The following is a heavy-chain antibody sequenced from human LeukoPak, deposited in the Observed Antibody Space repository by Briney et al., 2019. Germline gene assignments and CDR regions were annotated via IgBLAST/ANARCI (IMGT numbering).Heavy chain of an antibody. CDR2: MNPNSGNT. D-gene: IGHD4-11*01. Sequence: ASVKVSCKASGYTFTSYDINWVRQATGQGLEWMGWMNPNSGNTGYAQKFQGRVTITRNTSISTAYMELSSLRSEDTAVYYCARGDYSNGWFDPWGQGTLVTVSS. V-gene: IGHV1-8*03. CDR1: GYTFTSYD. J-gene: IGHJ5*02. CDR3: ARGDYSNGWFDP.